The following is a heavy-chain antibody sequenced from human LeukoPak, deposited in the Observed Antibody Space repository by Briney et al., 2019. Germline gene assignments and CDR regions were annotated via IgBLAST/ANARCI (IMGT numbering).Heavy chain of an antibody. CDR1: GFTFSSYG. CDR2: IWYDGSNK. V-gene: IGHV3-33*01. J-gene: IGHJ6*02. CDR3: ARDRSDYYDRYYYYYAMDV. Sequence: GRSLRLSCAASGFTFSSYGMHWVRQAPGKGLEWVAVIWYDGSNKYYADSVKGRFTISRDNSKNTLYPQMNSLRAEDTAVYYCARDRSDYYDRYYYYYAMDVWGQGTTVTVS. D-gene: IGHD3-22*01.